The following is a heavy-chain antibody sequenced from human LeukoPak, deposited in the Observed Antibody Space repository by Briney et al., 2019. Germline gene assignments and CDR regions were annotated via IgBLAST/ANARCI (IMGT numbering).Heavy chain of an antibody. CDR2: IIPIFGTA. D-gene: IGHD2-15*01. V-gene: IGHV1-69*13. J-gene: IGHJ4*02. Sequence: SVKVSCKASGGTFSSYAISWVRQAPGQGLEWMGGIIPIFGTANYAQKFQGRVTITADESTSTAYMELSSLRSEDTAVYYCARGYVSGSGGSLFDYWGQGTLVTVSS. CDR1: GGTFSSYA. CDR3: ARGYVSGSGGSLFDY.